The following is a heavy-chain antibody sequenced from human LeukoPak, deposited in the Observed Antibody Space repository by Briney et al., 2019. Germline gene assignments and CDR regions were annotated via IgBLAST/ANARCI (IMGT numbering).Heavy chain of an antibody. CDR1: GGSFSGYY. V-gene: IGHV4-34*01. CDR3: ARDSGYSSALDY. Sequence: SETLSLTCAVYGGSFSGYYWSWIRQPPGKGLEWIGEINHSGSTNYNPSLKSRVTISVDTSKNQFSLKLSSVTAADTAVYYSARDSGYSSALDYWGQGTLVTVSS. J-gene: IGHJ4*02. CDR2: INHSGST. D-gene: IGHD6-19*01.